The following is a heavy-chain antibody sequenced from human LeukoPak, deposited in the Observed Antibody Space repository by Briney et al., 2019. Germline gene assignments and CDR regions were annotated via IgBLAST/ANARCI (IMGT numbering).Heavy chain of an antibody. Sequence: ASVKVSCKASVYTFTSYGSSWVRQAPGQPLEWMVWISAYNGNTNYAQKLQGRVTMTTDTSTSIAYMELRSLRSDDTAVYYCARDAKFYDILTGDEFDYWGQGTLVTVSS. J-gene: IGHJ4*02. CDR3: ARDAKFYDILTGDEFDY. V-gene: IGHV1-18*01. D-gene: IGHD3-9*01. CDR2: ISAYNGNT. CDR1: VYTFTSYG.